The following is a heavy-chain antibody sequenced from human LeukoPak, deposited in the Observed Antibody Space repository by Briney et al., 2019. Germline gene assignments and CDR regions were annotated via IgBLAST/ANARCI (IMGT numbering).Heavy chain of an antibody. Sequence: PSETLSLTCTVSGGSISSYYWSWIRQPPGKGLEWIGYIYYSGSTNYNPSLKSRVTISVDTSKNQFSLQLNSVTPEDTAVYYCARDLGGYDRGTFDYWGQGTLVTVSS. CDR1: GGSISSYY. D-gene: IGHD5-12*01. CDR2: IYYSGST. J-gene: IGHJ4*02. CDR3: ARDLGGYDRGTFDY. V-gene: IGHV4-59*12.